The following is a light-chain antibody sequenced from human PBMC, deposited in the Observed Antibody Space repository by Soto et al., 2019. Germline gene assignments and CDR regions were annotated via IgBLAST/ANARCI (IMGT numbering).Light chain of an antibody. CDR1: RSVSSY. CDR3: QQRNNWPSVT. Sequence: EIVLTQSPATQSLSPGERASLSSRASRSVSSYLAWYQQKPGQAPRLLIYNASNRASGVPARFSGSGSGTDFTLTISSLEPEDFAVYYCQQRNNWPSVTFGQGTRLEIK. V-gene: IGKV3-11*01. CDR2: NAS. J-gene: IGKJ5*01.